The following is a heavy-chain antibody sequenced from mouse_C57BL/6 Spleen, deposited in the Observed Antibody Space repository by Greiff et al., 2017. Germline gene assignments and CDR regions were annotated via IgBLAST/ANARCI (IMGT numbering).Heavy chain of an antibody. J-gene: IGHJ2*01. CDR3: ARSLYYGNSYFDY. V-gene: IGHV1-64*01. D-gene: IGHD2-1*01. Sequence: QVQLKQPGAELVKPGASVKLSCKASGYTFTSYWMHWVKQRPGQGLEWIGMIHPNSGSTNYNEKFKSKATLTVDKSSSTAYMQLSSLTSEDSAVYYCARSLYYGNSYFDYWGQGTTLTVSS. CDR1: GYTFTSYW. CDR2: IHPNSGST.